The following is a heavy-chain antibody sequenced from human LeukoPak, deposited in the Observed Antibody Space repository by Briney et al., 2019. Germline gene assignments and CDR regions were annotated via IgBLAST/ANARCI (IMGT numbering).Heavy chain of an antibody. V-gene: IGHV4-4*07. CDR2: IYTSGST. D-gene: IGHD3-16*02. J-gene: IGHJ6*03. Sequence: DPSETLSLTCTVSGGSISSYYWSWIRQPAGKGLEWIGRIYTSGSTNYNPSLKSRVTMSVDTSKNQFSLKLSSVTAADTAVYYCARDRREVSGSPYYYYYMDVWGKGTTVTVSS. CDR3: ARDRREVSGSPYYYYYMDV. CDR1: GGSISSYY.